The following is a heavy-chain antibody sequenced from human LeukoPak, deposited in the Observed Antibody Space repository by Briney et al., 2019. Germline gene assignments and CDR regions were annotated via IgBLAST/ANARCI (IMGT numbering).Heavy chain of an antibody. D-gene: IGHD3-22*01. CDR1: GFTFSSYW. CDR3: ARQASQYYYDSSGYAFDI. CDR2: INSDGSST. J-gene: IGHJ3*02. Sequence: GGSLRLSCAASGFTFSSYWMHWVRQAPGNGLVWVSRINSDGSSTCYADSVKGRFTISRDNAKNTLYLQMNSLRAEDTAVYYCARQASQYYYDSSGYAFDIWGQGTMVTVSS. V-gene: IGHV3-74*01.